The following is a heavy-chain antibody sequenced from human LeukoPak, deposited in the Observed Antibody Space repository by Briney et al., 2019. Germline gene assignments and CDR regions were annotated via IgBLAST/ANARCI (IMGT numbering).Heavy chain of an antibody. V-gene: IGHV4-59*01. J-gene: IGHJ5*02. D-gene: IGHD3-3*01. Sequence: SETLSLTCTVSGGSISSYYWSWIRQPPGKGLEWIGHIYYSGSTNYNPSLKSRVTISVDTSKNQFSLKLSSVTAADTAVYYCARVTNSYDFWSGYYTESNWFDPWGQGTLVTVSS. CDR1: GGSISSYY. CDR2: IYYSGST. CDR3: ARVTNSYDFWSGYYTESNWFDP.